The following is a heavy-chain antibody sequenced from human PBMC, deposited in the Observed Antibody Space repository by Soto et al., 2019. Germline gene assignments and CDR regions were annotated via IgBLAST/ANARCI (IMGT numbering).Heavy chain of an antibody. CDR3: ARHAELRYFDWLSRHLYSNRMDV. CDR2: IYYSGST. Sequence: SETLSLTCTVSGGSISSSSYYWGWIRQPPGKGLEWIGSIYYSGSTYYNPSLKSRVTISVDTSKNQFSLKLSSVTAADTAVYYCARHAELRYFDWLSRHLYSNRMDVWGQGTMVTVSS. V-gene: IGHV4-39*01. D-gene: IGHD3-9*01. J-gene: IGHJ6*02. CDR1: GGSISSSSYY.